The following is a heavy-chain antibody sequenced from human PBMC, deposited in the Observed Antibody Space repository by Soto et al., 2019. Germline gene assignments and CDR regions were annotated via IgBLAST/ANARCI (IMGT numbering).Heavy chain of an antibody. CDR1: GYSFSTSG. D-gene: IGHD2-15*01. J-gene: IGHJ4*02. CDR3: AREICTGGSCYRTFDY. V-gene: IGHV1-18*01. Sequence: QLVQSGAEVKKPGASVKVSCKAAGYSFSTSGISWVRQAPGQGLEWVGWISSYNVNTNYAQKVQGRVTMTTDTSTSTAYMELRSLTSDDTAVYYCAREICTGGSCYRTFDYWGQGTLVTVSS. CDR2: ISSYNVNT.